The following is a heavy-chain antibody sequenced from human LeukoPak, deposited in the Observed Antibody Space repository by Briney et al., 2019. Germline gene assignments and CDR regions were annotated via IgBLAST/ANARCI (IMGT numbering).Heavy chain of an antibody. J-gene: IGHJ3*02. CDR3: ARDWRDSSGKFPNDAFDI. V-gene: IGHV3-30*02. D-gene: IGHD3-22*01. Sequence: GGSLRLSCPASGFTFRSYGMHWVRQAPGKGLEWVAFIRYDGSNKYYADSVKGRFTISRDNSKNTLYLQMNSLRAEDTAVYYCARDWRDSSGKFPNDAFDIWGQGTMVTVSS. CDR2: IRYDGSNK. CDR1: GFTFRSYG.